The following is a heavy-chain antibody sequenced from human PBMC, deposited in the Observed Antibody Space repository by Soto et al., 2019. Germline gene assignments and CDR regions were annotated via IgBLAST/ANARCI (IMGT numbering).Heavy chain of an antibody. V-gene: IGHV3-53*01. D-gene: IGHD1-26*01. J-gene: IGHJ3*02. CDR1: GFTVSSNY. CDR2: IYSGGST. Sequence: GGSLRLSCAASGFTVSSNYMSWVRQAPGKGLEWVSVIYSGGSTYYADSVKGRFTISRDNSKNTLYLQMNRLRAEDTAVYYCASGSYYVDAFDIWGQGTMVTVSS. CDR3: ASGSYYVDAFDI.